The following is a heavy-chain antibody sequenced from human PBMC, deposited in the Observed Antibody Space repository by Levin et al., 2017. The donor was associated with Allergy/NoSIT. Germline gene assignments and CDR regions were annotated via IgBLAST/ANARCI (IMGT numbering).Heavy chain of an antibody. D-gene: IGHD4-17*01. Sequence: GGSLRLSCAASGFTFSSYGMHWVRQAPGKGLEWVAVIWYDGSNKYYADSVKGRFTISRDNSKNTLYLQMNSLRAEDTAVYYCARPMGDYAGAGAFDIWGQGTMVTVSS. CDR1: GFTFSSYG. CDR2: IWYDGSNK. CDR3: ARPMGDYAGAGAFDI. J-gene: IGHJ3*02. V-gene: IGHV3-33*01.